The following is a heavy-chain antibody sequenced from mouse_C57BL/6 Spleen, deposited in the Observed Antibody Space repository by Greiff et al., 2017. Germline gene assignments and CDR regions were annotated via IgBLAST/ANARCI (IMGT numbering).Heavy chain of an antibody. CDR1: GFTFSSYA. J-gene: IGHJ4*01. V-gene: IGHV5-4*01. CDR2: ISDGGSYT. CDR3: ARDGNYAMDD. Sequence: EVHLVESGGGLVKPGGSLKLSCAASGFTFSSYAMSWVRQTPEKRLEWVATISDGGSYTYYPDNVKGRFTISRANAKNNLYLQMSHRKSEDTAMYYCARDGNYAMDDWGQGTSVTVSS.